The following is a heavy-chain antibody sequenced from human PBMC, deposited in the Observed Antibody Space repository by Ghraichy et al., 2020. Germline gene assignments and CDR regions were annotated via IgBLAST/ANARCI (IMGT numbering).Heavy chain of an antibody. CDR3: ARQGYYGSGTYYIFED. CDR1: GVSISSKSYY. Sequence: TLSLTCIVSGVSISSKSYYWGWVRQPPGKGLEWIGSSYHSGSTYYKPSLEGRINVSVDKSKNHFSLTLTSVTAADTAVYYCARQGYYGSGTYYIFEDWGQGILVTVPS. CDR2: SYHSGST. J-gene: IGHJ4*02. D-gene: IGHD3-10*01. V-gene: IGHV4-39*01.